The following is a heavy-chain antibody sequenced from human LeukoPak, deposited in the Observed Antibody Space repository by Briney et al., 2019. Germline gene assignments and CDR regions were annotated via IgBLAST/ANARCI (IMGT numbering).Heavy chain of an antibody. CDR3: ARDSGWFDP. V-gene: IGHV1-18*01. D-gene: IGHD1-26*01. CDR1: GYTFTSYG. CDR2: ISAYNGNT. Sequence: GASVKVSCKASGYTFTSYGISWVRQAPGQGLEWMGWISAYNGNTNYAQKFQGRVTITADESTSTAYMELSSLRSEDTAVYYCARDSGWFDPWGQGTLVTVSS. J-gene: IGHJ5*02.